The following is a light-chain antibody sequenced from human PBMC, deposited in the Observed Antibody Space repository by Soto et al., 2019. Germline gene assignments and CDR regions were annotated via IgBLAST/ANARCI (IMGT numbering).Light chain of an antibody. CDR1: SSDVGGYNY. V-gene: IGLV2-14*01. CDR2: EVS. Sequence: QSALTQPASVSGSPGQSITISCTGSSSDVGGYNYVSWYQQYPGKAPSLMIYEVSNRPSGVSDRFSGSKSGNTASLTISGLQAEDEADYYCAGFDDSLKGWVFGGGTKLTVL. CDR3: AGFDDSLKGWV. J-gene: IGLJ3*02.